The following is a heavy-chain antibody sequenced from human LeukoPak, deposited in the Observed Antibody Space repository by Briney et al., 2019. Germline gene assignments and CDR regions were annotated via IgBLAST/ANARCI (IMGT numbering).Heavy chain of an antibody. Sequence: SETLSLTCTVSGGSISSYYWSWIRQPPGKGLEWIGYIYYSGSTNYNPSLKSRVTISVDTSKNQFSLKLSSVTAADTAVYYCARVGALEWYHLGDRYFDYWGQGTLVTVSS. CDR3: ARVGALEWYHLGDRYFDY. CDR1: GGSISSYY. D-gene: IGHD3-3*01. V-gene: IGHV4-59*01. CDR2: IYYSGST. J-gene: IGHJ4*02.